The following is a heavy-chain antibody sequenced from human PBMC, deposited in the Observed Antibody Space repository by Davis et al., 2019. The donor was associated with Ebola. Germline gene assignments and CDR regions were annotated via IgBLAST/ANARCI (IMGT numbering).Heavy chain of an antibody. CDR1: GFTFSSYS. D-gene: IGHD3-3*01. CDR3: ARENSGVTIFAR. Sequence: PGGSLRLSCAASGFTFSSYSMNWVRQAPGKGLEWVSYISSSSTIYYADSVKGRFTISRDNAKNSLYLQMNSLRAEDTAVYYCARENSGVTIFARGGQGTLVTVSS. V-gene: IGHV3-48*01. J-gene: IGHJ4*02. CDR2: ISSSSTI.